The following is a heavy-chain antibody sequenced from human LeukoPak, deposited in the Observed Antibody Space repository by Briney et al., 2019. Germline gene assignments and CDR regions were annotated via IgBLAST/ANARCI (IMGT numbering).Heavy chain of an antibody. D-gene: IGHD5-18*01. V-gene: IGHV4-34*01. Sequence: SETLSLTCAVYGGSFSGYYWSWIRQPPGKGLEWIGEINHRGSTNYNPSLKSRVTISVDTSKNQFSLKLSSVTAADTAVYYCARGLGYGYGFGKYYFDYWGQGTLVTVSS. CDR2: INHRGST. J-gene: IGHJ4*02. CDR3: ARGLGYGYGFGKYYFDY. CDR1: GGSFSGYY.